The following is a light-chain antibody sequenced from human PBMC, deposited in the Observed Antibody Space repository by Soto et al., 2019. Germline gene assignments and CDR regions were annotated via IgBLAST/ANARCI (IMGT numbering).Light chain of an antibody. CDR1: QGVSIE. J-gene: IGKJ4*01. CDR2: DAS. CDR3: QQFNNYPLT. V-gene: IGKV1D-13*01. Sequence: AIQLTQSPSSLSASVGDRLTITCRASQGVSIELAWYQQKPGTPPKLLIYDASRLASGVSSRFSGSGSGTDFTLTINSLRPEDFATYFCQQFNNYPLTFGGGTRVEIK.